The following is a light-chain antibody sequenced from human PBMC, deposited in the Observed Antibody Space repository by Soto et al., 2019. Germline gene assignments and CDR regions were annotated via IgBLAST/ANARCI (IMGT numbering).Light chain of an antibody. J-gene: IGLJ1*01. CDR1: SSDVGDYNY. V-gene: IGLV2-11*01. CDR2: DVS. CDR3: CSYAGSSSYV. Sequence: QSALTQPRSVSGSPGQSVTISCTGTSSDVGDYNYVSWYQQHPGKAPKVMIYDVSKRPSGVPDRFSGSKSGNTASLTISGRQAEDEADYYCCSYAGSSSYVFGAGTKLTVL.